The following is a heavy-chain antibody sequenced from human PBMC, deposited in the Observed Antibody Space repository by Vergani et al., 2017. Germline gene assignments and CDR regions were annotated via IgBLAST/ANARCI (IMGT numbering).Heavy chain of an antibody. Sequence: QVQLVQSGAEVKKPGASVKVSCKASGYTFSGYYMHWVRQAPGQGLEWVGWINPISGGTNYAQKFQGRVTMTRDTSISTAYMELSRLRSDDTAVYYCAXGPIYSSNWYVDQWGQGTLVTVSS. CDR2: INPISGGT. J-gene: IGHJ4*02. D-gene: IGHD6-13*01. CDR3: AXGPIYSSNWYVDQ. CDR1: GYTFSGYY. V-gene: IGHV1-2*02.